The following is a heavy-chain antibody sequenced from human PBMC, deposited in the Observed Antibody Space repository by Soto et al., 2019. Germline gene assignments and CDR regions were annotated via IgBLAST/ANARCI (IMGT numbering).Heavy chain of an antibody. CDR1: GYTFTNYD. CDR2: MNPQTGHT. D-gene: IGHD6-19*01. CDR3: ARIAVAGTWWFDP. V-gene: IGHV1-8*01. Sequence: QVQLVQSGAEVKKPGASLKVSCRSSGYTFTNYDVNWVRQAPGQGLERMGWMNPQTGHTGYAQKFQDRVTMTRDTSISTSYMELTSLTSEDTAVYYCARIAVAGTWWFDPWGQGTLVTVSS. J-gene: IGHJ5*02.